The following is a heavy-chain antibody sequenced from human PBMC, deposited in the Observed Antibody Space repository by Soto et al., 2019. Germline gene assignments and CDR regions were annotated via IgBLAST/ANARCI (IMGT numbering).Heavy chain of an antibody. D-gene: IGHD6-19*01. CDR3: ARHDSSGWNYYYYGMDV. J-gene: IGHJ6*02. CDR1: GYSFTSYW. V-gene: IGHV5-51*01. Sequence: LGESLKISCKGSGYSFTSYWIGWVRQMPGKGLEWMGIIYPGDSDTRYSPSFQGQVTISADKSISTAYLQWSSLKASDTAMYYCARHDSSGWNYYYYGMDVWGQGTTVTVSS. CDR2: IYPGDSDT.